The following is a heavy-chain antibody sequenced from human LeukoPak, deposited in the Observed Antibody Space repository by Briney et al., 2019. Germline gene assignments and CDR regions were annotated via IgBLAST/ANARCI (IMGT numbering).Heavy chain of an antibody. CDR2: ITSSSSYV. J-gene: IGHJ6*04. D-gene: IGHD3-10*02. CDR3: AELGITMIGGV. CDR1: GFTFSSYS. V-gene: IGHV3-21*01. Sequence: GGSLRLSCEASGFTFSSYSMNWVRQAPGKRLEWVSSITSSSSYVFYADSVKGRFTISRDNAKNSLYLQMNSLRAEDTAVYYCAELGITMIGGVWGKGTTVTISS.